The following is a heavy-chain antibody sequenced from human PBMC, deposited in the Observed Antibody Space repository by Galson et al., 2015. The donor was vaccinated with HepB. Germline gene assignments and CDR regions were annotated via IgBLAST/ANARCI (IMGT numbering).Heavy chain of an antibody. CDR3: ARDRSGTRYYYYYYAMDV. J-gene: IGHJ6*02. Sequence: SLRLSCATSGFTLNDYWMSWVRQAPGEGLEWVANIKQDGSETYYVDSVKGRFTISRDSAQNSLFLQMNSLRAEDTAVYYCARDRSGTRYYYYYYAMDVWGQGTTVTVSS. V-gene: IGHV3-7*03. CDR1: GFTLNDYW. D-gene: IGHD1-26*01. CDR2: IKQDGSET.